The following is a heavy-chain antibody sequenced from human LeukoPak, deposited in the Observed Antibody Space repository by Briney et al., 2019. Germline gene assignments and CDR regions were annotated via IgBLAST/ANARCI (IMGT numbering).Heavy chain of an antibody. D-gene: IGHD5/OR15-5a*01. J-gene: IGHJ4*02. CDR1: GGTFSSYA. Sequence: SVKVSCKASGGTFSSYAISWVRQAPGQGLEWMGGIIPIFGTANYAQKFQGRVTITADESTSTAYMELGSLRSEDTAVYYCASGISVWVAYFDYWGQGTLVTVSS. V-gene: IGHV1-69*13. CDR2: IIPIFGTA. CDR3: ASGISVWVAYFDY.